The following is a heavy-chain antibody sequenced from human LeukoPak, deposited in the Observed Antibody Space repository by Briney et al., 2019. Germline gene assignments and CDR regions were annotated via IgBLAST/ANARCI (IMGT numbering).Heavy chain of an antibody. D-gene: IGHD1/OR15-1a*01. J-gene: IGHJ4*02. CDR1: GFTFSSYA. V-gene: IGHV3-30-3*01. CDR3: ARDNNGDY. Sequence: GRSLRLSCAASGFTFSSYAMHWVRQSPGKGLEWVAVISYDGSNKNYADSVKGRITISRDDSKNTLYLQMNSLRAEDTAVYYCARDNNGDYWGQGTLVIASS. CDR2: ISYDGSNK.